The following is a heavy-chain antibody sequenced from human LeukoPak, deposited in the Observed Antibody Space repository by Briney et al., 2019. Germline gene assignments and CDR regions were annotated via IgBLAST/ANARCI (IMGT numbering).Heavy chain of an antibody. Sequence: SETLSLTCTVSGDSISGDSWSWIRQSPGKGLEWIGYVYYSGSATYNPSLKSRVAISVDTSKNQFSLKLNSVTAADTAVYYCVSVGRRSDAFDFWGQGKMVIVSS. CDR3: VSVGRRSDAFDF. D-gene: IGHD1-26*01. CDR1: GDSISGDS. J-gene: IGHJ3*01. CDR2: VYYSGSA. V-gene: IGHV4-59*03.